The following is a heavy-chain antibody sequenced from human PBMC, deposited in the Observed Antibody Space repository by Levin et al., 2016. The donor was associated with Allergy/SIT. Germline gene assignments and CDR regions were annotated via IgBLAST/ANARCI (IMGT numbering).Heavy chain of an antibody. D-gene: IGHD1-26*01. J-gene: IGHJ4*02. V-gene: IGHV3-33*01. Sequence: VRQMPGKGAGWVALIWSDGSKTYYRDSVKGRFTISRDNSKNTVYLQMNSLRVEDTAVYYCARDSIGYRDMWDFYYFDSWGQGTQVTVSS. CDR3: ARDSIGYRDMWDFYYFDS. CDR2: IWSDGSKT.